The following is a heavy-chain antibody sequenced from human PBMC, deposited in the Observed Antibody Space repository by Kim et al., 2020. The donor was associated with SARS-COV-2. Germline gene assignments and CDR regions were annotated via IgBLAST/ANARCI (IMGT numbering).Heavy chain of an antibody. Sequence: TYYADSMKGRFTISRDTSKNTLYLQMNSLRAEDTAVYYCASRYSSGWYDYWGQGTLVTVSS. CDR3: ASRYSSGWYDY. D-gene: IGHD6-19*01. CDR2: T. V-gene: IGHV3-53*01. J-gene: IGHJ4*02.